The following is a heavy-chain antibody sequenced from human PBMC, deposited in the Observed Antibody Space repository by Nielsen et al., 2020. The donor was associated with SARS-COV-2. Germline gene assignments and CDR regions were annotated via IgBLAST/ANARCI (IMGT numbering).Heavy chain of an antibody. Sequence: GESLKISCAASGFTFDDYAMHWVRQAPGKGLKWVSLISWDGGSTYYADSVKGRFTISRDNSKNSLYLQMNSLRAEDTALYYCAKDMRGYSYGYGTYYGMDVWGQGTTVTVSS. CDR3: AKDMRGYSYGYGTYYGMDV. V-gene: IGHV3-43D*03. D-gene: IGHD5-18*01. CDR2: ISWDGGST. J-gene: IGHJ6*02. CDR1: GFTFDDYA.